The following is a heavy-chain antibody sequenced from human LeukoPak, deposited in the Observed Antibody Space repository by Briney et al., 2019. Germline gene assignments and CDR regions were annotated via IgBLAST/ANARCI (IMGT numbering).Heavy chain of an antibody. J-gene: IGHJ4*02. V-gene: IGHV3-7*01. CDR2: IKQDGSET. CDR3: ARVSKGDKMVYAIGSSRNFDY. Sequence: GGSLRLSCAASGFTFSSYWMSWVRQAPGKGLEWVANIKQDGSETYYVDSVKGRFTISRDNAKNSLYLLMNSLRAEDTAVYYCARVSKGDKMVYAIGSSRNFDYWGQGTLVTVSS. D-gene: IGHD2-8*01. CDR1: GFTFSSYW.